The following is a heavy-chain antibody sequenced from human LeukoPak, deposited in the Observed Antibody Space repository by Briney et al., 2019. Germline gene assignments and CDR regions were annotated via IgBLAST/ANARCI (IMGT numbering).Heavy chain of an antibody. CDR3: ARDRKWLQVHPIYYYGMDV. J-gene: IGHJ6*02. D-gene: IGHD5-24*01. V-gene: IGHV3-7*01. CDR2: IKQEGGEK. Sequence: GRSLRLSCAASGFTLSSYWMSWVRQAPGKGMGWVANIKQEGGEKYYVDSVKGRFTISRDNAKNSLYLQMNSLRAEDTAVYYCARDRKWLQVHPIYYYGMDVWGQGTTVTVSS. CDR1: GFTLSSYW.